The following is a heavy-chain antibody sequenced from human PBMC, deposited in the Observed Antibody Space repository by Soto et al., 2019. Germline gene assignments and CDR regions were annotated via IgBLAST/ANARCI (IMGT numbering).Heavy chain of an antibody. V-gene: IGHV4-39*01. CDR2: IYYSGST. CDR3: ARHYDSSGYLVDP. CDR1: GGSISSSSYY. Sequence: SETLSLTCTVSGGSISSSSYYWGWIRQPPGKGLEWIGSIYYSGSTYYNPSLKSRVTISVDTSKNQFSLKLSSVTAADTAVYYCARHYDSSGYLVDPWGQGTLVTVS. D-gene: IGHD3-22*01. J-gene: IGHJ5*02.